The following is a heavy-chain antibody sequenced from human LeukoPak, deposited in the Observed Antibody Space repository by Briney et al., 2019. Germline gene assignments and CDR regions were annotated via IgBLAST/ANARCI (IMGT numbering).Heavy chain of an antibody. CDR1: RFTFSYYW. D-gene: IGHD2-2*02. J-gene: IGHJ4*02. CDR2: IKQDGSEK. CDR3: ARGNYYCSGTSCYTFLDY. Sequence: GGSLRLSCAASRFTFSYYWMNWVRQAPGKGLEWVANIKQDGSEKYYVDSVKGRFTISRDNAKNSLYLQMNSLRAEDTAVYYCARGNYYCSGTSCYTFLDYWGQGTLVTVSS. V-gene: IGHV3-7*01.